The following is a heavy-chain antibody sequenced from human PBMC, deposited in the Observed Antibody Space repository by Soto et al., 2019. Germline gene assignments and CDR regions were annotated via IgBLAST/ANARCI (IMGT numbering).Heavy chain of an antibody. CDR1: GGTFSSYA. J-gene: IGHJ6*02. CDR2: IIPIFGTA. V-gene: IGHV1-69*01. CDR3: ARKVLSHYGMDV. Sequence: QVQLVQSGAEVKKPGSSVKVSCKASGGTFSSYAISWVRQAPGQGLEWMGGIIPIFGTANYAQKFQGRVTITADEATSTAYMELSSLRSEDTAVYYFARKVLSHYGMDVWGQGTTVTVSS.